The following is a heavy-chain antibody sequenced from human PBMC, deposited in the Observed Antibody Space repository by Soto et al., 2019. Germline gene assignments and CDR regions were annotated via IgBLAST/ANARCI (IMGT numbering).Heavy chain of an antibody. CDR2: ISWDGGST. D-gene: IGHD5-18*01. V-gene: IGHV3-43*01. Sequence: EVQLVESGGVVVQPGGSLRLSCAASGFTFDDDTMHWVRQAPGKGLEWVSLISWDGGSTYYADSVKGRFTIYRDNSKNSLYLQMNSLRTEDTALYYCAKDKIRGYSYGFDYWGQGTMVTVSS. CDR3: AKDKIRGYSYGFDY. CDR1: GFTFDDDT. J-gene: IGHJ4*02.